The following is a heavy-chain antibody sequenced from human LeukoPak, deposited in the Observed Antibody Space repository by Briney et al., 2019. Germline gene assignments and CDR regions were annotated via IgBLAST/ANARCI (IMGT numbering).Heavy chain of an antibody. CDR3: ARGASGYSIDY. D-gene: IGHD5-18*01. CDR1: GFTVSSNY. Sequence: GGSLRLPCAASGFTVSSNYMSWVRQAPGKGLEWVSVIYSGGSTYYADSVKGRFTISRDNSKNTLYLQMNSLRAEDTAVYYCARGASGYSIDYWGQGTLVTVSS. CDR2: IYSGGST. V-gene: IGHV3-66*01. J-gene: IGHJ4*02.